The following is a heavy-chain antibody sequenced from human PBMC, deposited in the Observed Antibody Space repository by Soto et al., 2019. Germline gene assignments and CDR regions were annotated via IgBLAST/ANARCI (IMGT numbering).Heavy chain of an antibody. V-gene: IGHV1-2*04. J-gene: IGHJ4*02. CDR1: GYTFTGYY. CDR2: INANSGGT. D-gene: IGHD6-19*01. CDR3: ARGVAVAGTKVEDFDY. Sequence: ASVKVSCKASGYTFTGYYMHWVRQAPGQGLEWMGWINANSGGTNYAQKFQGWVTMTRDTSISTAYMELSRLRSDDTAVYYCARGVAVAGTKVEDFDYWGQGTLVTVSS.